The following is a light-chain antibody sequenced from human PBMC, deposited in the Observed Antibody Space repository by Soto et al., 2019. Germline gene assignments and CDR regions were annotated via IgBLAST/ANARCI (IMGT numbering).Light chain of an antibody. CDR2: AAS. CDR3: QQAHSFPFT. Sequence: DIQMTQSASSVSASIGDRVTITCRASQIIGSWLAWYQQKPGIAPTLLIYAASSLQSGVPSRFSGSGSGSDFTLTITSLQAEDSATHYCQQAHSFPFTFGPGTKVDIK. CDR1: QIIGSW. V-gene: IGKV1-12*02. J-gene: IGKJ3*01.